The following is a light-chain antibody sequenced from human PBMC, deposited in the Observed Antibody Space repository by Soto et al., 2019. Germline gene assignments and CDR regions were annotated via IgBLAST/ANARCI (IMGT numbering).Light chain of an antibody. CDR2: EVS. Sequence: QPASVSGSPGQSITISCTGTSSDVGSYNYVSWYQQHPGKAPKLMIYEVSNRPSGVSNRFSGSKSGNTASLTISGLQAEDEADYYCNSYTNNNTLEVFGTGTKLTVL. V-gene: IGLV2-14*01. CDR3: NSYTNNNTLEV. J-gene: IGLJ1*01. CDR1: SSDVGSYNY.